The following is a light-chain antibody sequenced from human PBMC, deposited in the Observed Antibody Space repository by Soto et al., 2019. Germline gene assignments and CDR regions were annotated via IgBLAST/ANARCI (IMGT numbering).Light chain of an antibody. CDR2: AAS. Sequence: DIQLTQSPSSLSASVGDRVTITCRASQSISNYLNWYQQKPGKAPNLLIYAASSLQSGVPLRFSGSESGTDFTLTITSLQIEDFATYYCQPTFSAPLTFGGGTKVEIK. CDR3: QPTFSAPLT. CDR1: QSISNY. J-gene: IGKJ4*01. V-gene: IGKV1-39*01.